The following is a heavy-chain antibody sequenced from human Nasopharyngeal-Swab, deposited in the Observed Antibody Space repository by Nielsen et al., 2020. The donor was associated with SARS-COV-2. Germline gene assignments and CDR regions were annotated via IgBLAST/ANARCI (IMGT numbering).Heavy chain of an antibody. V-gene: IGHV3-11*03. CDR3: TTTQWLDRLFDY. D-gene: IGHD6-19*01. CDR2: ISFSGSET. J-gene: IGHJ4*02. Sequence: WIRQPPGKGLEWVSFISFSGSETDYADSVRGRITIFRDNAKNSVSLQMNSLKTEDTAVYYCTTTQWLDRLFDYWGQGTLVTVSS.